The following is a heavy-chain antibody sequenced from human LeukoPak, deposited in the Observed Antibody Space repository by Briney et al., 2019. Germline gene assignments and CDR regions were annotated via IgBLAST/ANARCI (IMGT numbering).Heavy chain of an antibody. Sequence: PSETPSLTCTVSGGSISSSSYYWGWIRQPPGKGLEWIGSIYYSGSTYYNPSLKSRVTISVDTSKNQFSLKLSSVTAADTAVYYCARHRQEMATITPIDFFDYWGQGTLVTVSS. D-gene: IGHD5-24*01. CDR2: IYYSGST. CDR1: GGSISSSSYY. J-gene: IGHJ4*02. V-gene: IGHV4-39*01. CDR3: ARHRQEMATITPIDFFDY.